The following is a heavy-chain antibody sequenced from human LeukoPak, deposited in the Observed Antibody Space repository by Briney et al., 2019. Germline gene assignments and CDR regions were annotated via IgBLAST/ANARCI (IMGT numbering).Heavy chain of an antibody. CDR1: GDSISSSSYY. J-gene: IGHJ5*02. CDR2: IYYRGST. Sequence: SETLSLTCTVSGDSISSSSYYWGWIRQPPGKGLEWIGSIYYRGSTYYNPSLKSRVTISVDVSDNQIFLKLNSVTAADTAVYYCARQPARNWFDPWGQGTLVTVSS. V-gene: IGHV4-39*01. CDR3: ARQPARNWFDP.